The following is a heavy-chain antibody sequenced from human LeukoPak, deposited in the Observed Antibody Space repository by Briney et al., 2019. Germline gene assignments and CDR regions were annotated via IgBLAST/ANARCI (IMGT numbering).Heavy chain of an antibody. D-gene: IGHD3-9*01. Sequence: GGSLRLSCAASGFTFSSYSMNWVRQAPGKGLEWVSYISSSSSTIYYADSVKGRFTISRDNSKNTLYLQMNSLRAEDTAVYYCAKDGPWHDILTGPDYWGQGTLVTVSS. CDR1: GFTFSSYS. CDR3: AKDGPWHDILTGPDY. CDR2: ISSSSSTI. V-gene: IGHV3-48*01. J-gene: IGHJ4*02.